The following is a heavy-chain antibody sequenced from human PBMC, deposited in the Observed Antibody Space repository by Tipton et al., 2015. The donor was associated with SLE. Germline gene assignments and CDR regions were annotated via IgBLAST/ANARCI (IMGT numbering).Heavy chain of an antibody. J-gene: IGHJ4*02. Sequence: TLSLTCAVSGGSFSGYAWSWVRQPPGKGLEWIGEVSHTRSTNYNPSLKSRGTISLDTSNTQFSLRLSSVTAADTAVYYWARHEDWGIDYWGQGTLVTVSS. CDR3: ARHEDWGIDY. CDR1: GGSFSGYA. D-gene: IGHD7-27*01. V-gene: IGHV4-34*01. CDR2: VSHTRST.